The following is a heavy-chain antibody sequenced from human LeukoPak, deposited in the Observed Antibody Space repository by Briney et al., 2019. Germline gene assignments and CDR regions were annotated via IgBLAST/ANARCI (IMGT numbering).Heavy chain of an antibody. J-gene: IGHJ5*02. CDR2: IYPDDSDT. Sequence: GESLQISCKTSGYSFTTYWIGRVRQMPGTGLEWVGAIYPDDSDTRYSPSFQGQVVISADRSIRTAYLQWNTLKTSDTAMYYCVRQRGASGTINHFDPWGQGTLVTVSS. D-gene: IGHD3-10*01. CDR3: VRQRGASGTINHFDP. CDR1: GYSFTTYW. V-gene: IGHV5-51*01.